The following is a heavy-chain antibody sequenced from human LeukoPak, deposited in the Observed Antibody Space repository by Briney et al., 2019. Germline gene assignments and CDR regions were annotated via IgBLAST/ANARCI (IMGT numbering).Heavy chain of an antibody. D-gene: IGHD3-9*01. Sequence: SETLSLTCTVSGGSISSYYWSWIRQPPGKGLEWIGYIYYSGSTNYNPSLKSRVTISVHTSKNQFSLKLSSVPAADTAVYYCARQAILTGYIDYWGQGTLVTVSS. CDR3: ARQAILTGYIDY. J-gene: IGHJ4*02. V-gene: IGHV4-59*08. CDR1: GGSISSYY. CDR2: IYYSGST.